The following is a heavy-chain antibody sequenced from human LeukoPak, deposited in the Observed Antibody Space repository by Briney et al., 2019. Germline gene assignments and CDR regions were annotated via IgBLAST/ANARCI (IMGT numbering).Heavy chain of an antibody. D-gene: IGHD3-3*01. CDR3: ARDQRFLEWSSYYCYGMDV. V-gene: IGHV1-2*02. J-gene: IGHJ6*02. CDR2: INPNSGGT. CDR1: GYTFTGYY. Sequence: GASVKVSCKASGYTFTGYYMHWVRQAPGQGLEWMGWINPNSGGTNYAQKFQGRVTMTRDTSISTAYMELSRLRSDDTAVYYCARDQRFLEWSSYYCYGMDVWGQGTTVTVSS.